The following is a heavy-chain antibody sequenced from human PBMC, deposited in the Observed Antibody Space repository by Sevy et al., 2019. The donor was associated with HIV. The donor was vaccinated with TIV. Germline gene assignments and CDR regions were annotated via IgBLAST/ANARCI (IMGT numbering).Heavy chain of an antibody. CDR1: GYTFTVYY. CDR3: ARDHEIFRVVTPAY. CDR2: INPNSGGT. D-gene: IGHD3-3*01. V-gene: IGHV1-2*02. Sequence: ASVKVSCKASGYTFTVYYMHWVRQAPGQGLEWLGWINPNSGGTNYAQKFQGRVTMTSDTSISTAYMELTRLKSDDTAVYYCARDHEIFRVVTPAYWGQGTLVTVSS. J-gene: IGHJ4*02.